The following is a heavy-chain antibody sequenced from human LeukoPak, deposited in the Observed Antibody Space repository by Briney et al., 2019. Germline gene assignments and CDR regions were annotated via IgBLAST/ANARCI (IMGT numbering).Heavy chain of an antibody. J-gene: IGHJ4*02. CDR2: MNPNSGNT. D-gene: IGHD3-22*01. CDR1: GYTFTSYD. CDR3: ARDRVGYYDSSGYDTHNDY. Sequence: GASVKVSCKASGYTFTSYDINWVRQATGQGLEWMGWMNPNSGNTGYAQKLQGRVTMTTDTSTSTAYMELRSLRSDDTAVYYCARDRVGYYDSSGYDTHNDYWGQGTLVTVSS. V-gene: IGHV1-8*01.